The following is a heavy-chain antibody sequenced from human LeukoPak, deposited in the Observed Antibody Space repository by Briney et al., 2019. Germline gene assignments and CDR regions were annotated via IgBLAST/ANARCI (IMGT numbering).Heavy chain of an antibody. CDR2: IYYSGST. D-gene: IGHD3-3*01. CDR1: GGSISSSSYY. CDR3: ARRYYDFWSGIGYFDY. Sequence: KPSETLSLTCTVSGGSISSSSYYWGWLRQPPGKGLEWIGSIYYSGSTYYNPSLKSRVTISVDTSKNQFSLKLSSVTAADTAVYYCARRYYDFWSGIGYFDYWGQGTLVTVSS. V-gene: IGHV4-39*01. J-gene: IGHJ4*02.